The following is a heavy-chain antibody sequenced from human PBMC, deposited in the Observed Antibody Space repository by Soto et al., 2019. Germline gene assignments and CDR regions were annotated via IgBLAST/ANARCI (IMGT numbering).Heavy chain of an antibody. J-gene: IGHJ4*02. V-gene: IGHV1-18*01. Sequence: QVQLVQSESEVEKPGASVKVSCKTSGFTFGDYGITWVRQAPVQGLEWMGWISDHNGFTNYAQKLQDRVIMSTDTSTTTAYMELRSLTSDDTAIYSCARDFGVQPGGCGRCSMAYWGQGTLVTVSS. D-gene: IGHD6-19*01. CDR2: ISDHNGFT. CDR1: GFTFGDYG. CDR3: ARDFGVQPGGCGRCSMAY.